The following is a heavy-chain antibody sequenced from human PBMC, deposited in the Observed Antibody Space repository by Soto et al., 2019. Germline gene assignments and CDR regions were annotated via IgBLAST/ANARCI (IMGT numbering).Heavy chain of an antibody. J-gene: IGHJ6*02. CDR1: GLTISNAW. V-gene: IGHV3-15*07. Sequence: EVQLVESGGGFIYPGGSLRLSCAASGLTISNAWMNWVRQAPGKGLEWVGRIKTNTEGGTTDYAAAVKGRFTVSRDESKNTLYLQMNSLKIEDTAVYYCTTGSVEGVWGQGTTVTVSS. CDR3: TTGSVEGV. CDR2: IKTNTEGGTT. D-gene: IGHD2-15*01.